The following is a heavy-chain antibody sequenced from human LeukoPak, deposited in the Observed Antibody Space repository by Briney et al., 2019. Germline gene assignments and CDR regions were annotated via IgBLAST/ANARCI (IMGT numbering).Heavy chain of an antibody. J-gene: IGHJ3*02. CDR3: AREKDEDAFDI. V-gene: IGHV1-46*01. D-gene: IGHD5-24*01. CDR2: INPSGGST. CDR1: GYTFTSYG. Sequence: ASVKVSCKASGYTFTSYGISWVRQAPGQGLEWMGTINPSGGSTSYAQKFQGRVTMTRDTSTSTVYMELSSLRSEDTAVYYCAREKDEDAFDIWGQGTMVTVSS.